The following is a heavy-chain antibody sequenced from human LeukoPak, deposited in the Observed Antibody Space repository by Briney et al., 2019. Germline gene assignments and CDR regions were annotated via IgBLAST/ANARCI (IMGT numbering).Heavy chain of an antibody. CDR3: AKVSLSYYYDSSGALDY. J-gene: IGHJ4*02. CDR2: IRYDGSNK. D-gene: IGHD3-22*01. Sequence: GGSLRLSCAASGFTFSSYGMHWVRQAPGKGLEWVAFIRYDGSNKYYADSVKGRFTISRDNSKNTLYLQMNSLRAEDTAVYYCAKVSLSYYYDSSGALDYWGQGTLVTVSS. CDR1: GFTFSSYG. V-gene: IGHV3-30*02.